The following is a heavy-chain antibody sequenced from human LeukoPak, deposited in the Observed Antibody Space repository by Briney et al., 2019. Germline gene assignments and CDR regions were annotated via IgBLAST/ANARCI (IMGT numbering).Heavy chain of an antibody. D-gene: IGHD2-2*02. V-gene: IGHV3-23*01. CDR3: AKDGVVPAAIHWGNWFDP. J-gene: IGHJ5*02. CDR1: GFTFSSYA. CDR2: ISGRGDST. Sequence: GGSLRLSCAASGFTFSSYAMSWVRQAPGKGLEWVSTISGRGDSTYYADSVKGRFTISRDNSKNTLYLQMNSLRAEDTAVYYCAKDGVVPAAIHWGNWFDPWGQGTLVTVPS.